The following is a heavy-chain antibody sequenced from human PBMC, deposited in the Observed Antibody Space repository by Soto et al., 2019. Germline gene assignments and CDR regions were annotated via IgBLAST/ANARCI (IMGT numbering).Heavy chain of an antibody. J-gene: IGHJ5*02. CDR2: ISAYNGNT. D-gene: IGHD3-10*01. V-gene: IGHV1-18*01. CDR1: GYTFTSYG. CDR3: ARDLWFGGRGGWFDP. Sequence: GASVKVSCKASGYTFTSYGISWVRQAPGQGLEWMGWISAYNGNTNYAQKLQGRVTMTTDTSTSTAYMELRSLRSDDTAVYYCARDLWFGGRGGWFDPWGQGTLVTVSS.